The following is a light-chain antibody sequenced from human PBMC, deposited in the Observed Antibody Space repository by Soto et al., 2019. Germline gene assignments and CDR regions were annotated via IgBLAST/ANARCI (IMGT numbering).Light chain of an antibody. CDR3: KSYAGSNTYV. CDR1: KKDIGVYDF. Sequence: QSGLTQPPSPAGSPGQSVTIPCTGTKKDIGVYDFVSWYQHHPGKAPRLIIYEVVQRPSGVPDRFSGSKSGNTASLTVSGLQAADEADYFCKSYAGSNTYVFGSGTKVTVL. V-gene: IGLV2-8*01. CDR2: EVV. J-gene: IGLJ1*01.